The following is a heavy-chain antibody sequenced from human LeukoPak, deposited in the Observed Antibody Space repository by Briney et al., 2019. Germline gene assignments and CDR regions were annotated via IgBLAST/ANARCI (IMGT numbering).Heavy chain of an antibody. V-gene: IGHV3-30*04. CDR2: IPYDGSNK. CDR1: GFTFSTYA. CDR3: AKGPARYQLLFHFDY. J-gene: IGHJ4*02. Sequence: AGGSLRLSCAASGFTFSTYAMHWVRQAPGKGLEWVAVIPYDGSNKYYADSVKGRFTISRDNSKNTLYLQMNSLRAEDTAVYYCAKGPARYQLLFHFDYWGQGTLVTVSS. D-gene: IGHD2-2*01.